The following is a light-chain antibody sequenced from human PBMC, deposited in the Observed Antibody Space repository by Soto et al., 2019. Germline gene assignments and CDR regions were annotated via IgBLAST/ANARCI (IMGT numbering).Light chain of an antibody. CDR2: DAS. CDR1: QRISTW. CDR3: QQYETFSGT. V-gene: IGKV1-5*01. Sequence: DIQMTQSPSTLSASVGDRVTITCRASQRISTWLAWYQQKPGEAPKLLIYDASALPRGVPSRFSGSGSGTKFTLTIASLQPDDFATYYCQQYETFSGTFGPGTKVDI. J-gene: IGKJ1*01.